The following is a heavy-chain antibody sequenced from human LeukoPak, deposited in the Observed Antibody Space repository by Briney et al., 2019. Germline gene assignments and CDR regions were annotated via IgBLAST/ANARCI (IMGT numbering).Heavy chain of an antibody. CDR3: ARDLRRYSSGWYDY. D-gene: IGHD6-19*01. CDR1: GYTFTSYA. V-gene: IGHV1-3*01. Sequence: ASVKVSCKASGYTFTSYAMHWVRQAPGQGLEWMGWINAGNGNTKYSQKFQGRVTITRDTSASTAYMELSSLRSEDTAVYYCARDLRRYSSGWYDYWGQGTLVTVSS. J-gene: IGHJ4*02. CDR2: INAGNGNT.